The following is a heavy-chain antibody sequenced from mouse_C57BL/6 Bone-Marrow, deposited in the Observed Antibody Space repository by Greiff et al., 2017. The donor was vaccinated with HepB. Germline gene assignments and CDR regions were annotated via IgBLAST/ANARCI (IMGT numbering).Heavy chain of an antibody. Sequence: QVQLQQPGAELVKPGASVKMSCKASGYTFTSYWITWVKQRPGQGLEWIGDIYPGSGSTNYNEKFKSKATLTVDTSSSTAYMPLSSLTSEDSAVYYCARGVLRSLYWYFDVWGTGTTVTVSS. D-gene: IGHD1-1*01. CDR3: ARGVLRSLYWYFDV. CDR1: GYTFTSYW. CDR2: IYPGSGST. J-gene: IGHJ1*03. V-gene: IGHV1-55*01.